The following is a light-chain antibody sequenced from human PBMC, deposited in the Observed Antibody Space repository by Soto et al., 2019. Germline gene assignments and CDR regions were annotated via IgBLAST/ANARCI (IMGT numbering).Light chain of an antibody. CDR2: EVT. V-gene: IGLV2-14*01. J-gene: IGLJ3*02. Sequence: QSVLTQPASVSGSPGQSITISCTGTSSDVGAFNYVSWYQQHPGKTPKLIIYEVTNRPSGVSNRFSGSKSGNTASLTISGLQAEDEADYYCNSYASTSARLFGGGTKLPVL. CDR1: SSDVGAFNY. CDR3: NSYASTSARL.